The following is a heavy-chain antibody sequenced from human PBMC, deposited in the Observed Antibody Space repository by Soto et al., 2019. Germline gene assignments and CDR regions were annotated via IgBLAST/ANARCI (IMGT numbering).Heavy chain of an antibody. Sequence: GGSLRLSCAASGFTFDDYAMHWVRQAPGKGLEWVSGISWNSGSIGYADSVKGRFTISRDNAKNSLYLQMNSLRAEDTAVYYFAKEGFSSGKAGGFNIWGQGTMVTVSS. CDR2: ISWNSGSI. D-gene: IGHD6-19*01. V-gene: IGHV3-9*01. CDR1: GFTFDDYA. J-gene: IGHJ3*02. CDR3: AKEGFSSGKAGGFNI.